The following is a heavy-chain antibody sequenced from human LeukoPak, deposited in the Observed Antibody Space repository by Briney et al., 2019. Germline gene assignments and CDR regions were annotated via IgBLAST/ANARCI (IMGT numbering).Heavy chain of an antibody. CDR3: GVSTSP. Sequence: SVKLSCKASRGTFNSYAISWVRQAPGQGLEWMGRLIPILGIANYAQKFQGRVTVTADKSTSTAYLGLSSLRSEGRAVYYCGVSTSPWGKGTLVTVSS. CDR2: LIPILGIA. J-gene: IGHJ5*02. CDR1: RGTFNSYA. D-gene: IGHD2-2*01. V-gene: IGHV1-69*04.